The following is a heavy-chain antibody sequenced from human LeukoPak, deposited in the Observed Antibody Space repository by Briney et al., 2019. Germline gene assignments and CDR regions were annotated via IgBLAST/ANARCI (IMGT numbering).Heavy chain of an antibody. Sequence: GGSLRLSCAASGFTFSSYGMHWVRQAPGKGLEWVAFIRYDGSNKYYPDSVKGRFTISRDNSKNTLYLQMNSLRAEDTAVYYCAKEEFCSGGSCYPDYWGQGTLVTVSS. CDR3: AKEEFCSGGSCYPDY. CDR1: GFTFSSYG. CDR2: IRYDGSNK. J-gene: IGHJ4*02. V-gene: IGHV3-30*02. D-gene: IGHD2-15*01.